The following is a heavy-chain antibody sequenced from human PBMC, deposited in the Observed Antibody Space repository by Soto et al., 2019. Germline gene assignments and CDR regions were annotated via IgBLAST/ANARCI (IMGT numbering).Heavy chain of an antibody. CDR1: GYSFTTYW. J-gene: IGHJ5*02. Sequence: EVQLVQSGAEVKRPGESLQISCKGSGYSFTTYWIGWVRQMPGKGLEWMGIIYPGDSDARYSPSFQGQVTISADKSISTAYLQWSSLKASDTAMYYCARIGYCTGATCYRGGGFDPWGQGTLVIVSS. V-gene: IGHV5-51*03. CDR3: ARIGYCTGATCYRGGGFDP. CDR2: IYPGDSDA. D-gene: IGHD2-8*02.